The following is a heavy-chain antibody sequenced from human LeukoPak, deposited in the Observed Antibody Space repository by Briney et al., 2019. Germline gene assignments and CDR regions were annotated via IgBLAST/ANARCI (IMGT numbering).Heavy chain of an antibody. CDR1: GYTFTSYD. Sequence: GASVKVSCKAPGYTFTSYDINWVRQATGQGLEWMGWMNPNSGNTGYAQKFQGRVTMTRNTSISTAYMELSSLRSEDTAVYYCARVAANGVYFDYWGQGTLVTVSS. V-gene: IGHV1-8*01. CDR3: ARVAANGVYFDY. J-gene: IGHJ4*02. CDR2: MNPNSGNT. D-gene: IGHD2-8*01.